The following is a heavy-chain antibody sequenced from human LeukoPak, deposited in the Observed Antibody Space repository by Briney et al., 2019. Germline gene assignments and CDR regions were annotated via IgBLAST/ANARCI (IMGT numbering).Heavy chain of an antibody. D-gene: IGHD3-22*01. Sequence: SETLSLTCTVSGGSISSSSYYWGWIRQPPGKGLEWIGSIYYSGSTYYNPSLKSRVTISLDTSKDQFSLKLSSVTAADTAVYYCARSRWLSDPYFDYWGQGTLVTVSS. CDR3: ARSRWLSDPYFDY. CDR2: IYYSGST. V-gene: IGHV4-39*07. J-gene: IGHJ4*02. CDR1: GGSISSSSYY.